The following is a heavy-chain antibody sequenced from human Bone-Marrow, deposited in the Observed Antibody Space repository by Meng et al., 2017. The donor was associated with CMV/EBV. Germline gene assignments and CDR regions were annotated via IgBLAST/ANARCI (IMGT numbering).Heavy chain of an antibody. D-gene: IGHD3-22*01. CDR1: GFTVSRSY. J-gene: IGHJ4*02. CDR2: IDTGGST. Sequence: LSCAADGFTVSRSYMSWVSQAPGKGLEWVSIIDTGGSTYYADSVKGRFTISRDNSKNTLYFQMNSLRAEDTAVYYCASGLLLREWSYWGQGTLVTVSS. CDR3: ASGLLLREWSY. V-gene: IGHV3-66*01.